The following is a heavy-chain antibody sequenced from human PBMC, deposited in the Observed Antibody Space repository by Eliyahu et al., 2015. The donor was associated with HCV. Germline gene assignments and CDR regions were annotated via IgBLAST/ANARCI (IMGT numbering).Heavy chain of an antibody. J-gene: IGHJ4*02. V-gene: IGHV3-72*01. CDR1: GFTFSDHY. D-gene: IGHD1-26*01. Sequence: EVQLVESGGGLVQPGGSLRLSCAASGFTFSDHYMDWVRQAPGKGLEWVGRTRNKANSYTTEYAASVKGRFTISRDDSKNSLYLQMNSLKTEDTAVYYCARAAGIVGALDYWGQGTLVTVSS. CDR3: ARAAGIVGALDY. CDR2: TRNKANSYTT.